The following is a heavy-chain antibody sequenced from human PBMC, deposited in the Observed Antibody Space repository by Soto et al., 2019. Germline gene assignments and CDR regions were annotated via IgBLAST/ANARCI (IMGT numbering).Heavy chain of an antibody. J-gene: IGHJ4*02. CDR3: ARGIPRGAPDKYHLDS. CDR1: GGSFSGYY. V-gene: IGHV4-34*01. Sequence: SETLSLTCAVYGGSFSGYYWTWIRQPPGKGLEWIGEINHTGSTDYNPSLKSRVTISVDTSKNQFSLKLSSVTAADTAVYYCARGIPRGAPDKYHLDSWGQGALVTVSS. CDR2: INHTGST. D-gene: IGHD2-21*01.